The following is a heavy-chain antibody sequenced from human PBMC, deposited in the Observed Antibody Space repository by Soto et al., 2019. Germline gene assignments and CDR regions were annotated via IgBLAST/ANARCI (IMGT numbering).Heavy chain of an antibody. CDR2: ISYDGSNK. D-gene: IGHD4-4*01. Sequence: GGSLRLSCAASGFTFSSYGMHWVRQAPGKGLEWVAVISYDGSNKYYADSVKGRFTISRDNSKNTLYLQMNSLRAEDTAVYYCAKDQKYSKGNYYYYGMDVWGQGTTVTVSS. V-gene: IGHV3-30*18. J-gene: IGHJ6*02. CDR3: AKDQKYSKGNYYYYGMDV. CDR1: GFTFSSYG.